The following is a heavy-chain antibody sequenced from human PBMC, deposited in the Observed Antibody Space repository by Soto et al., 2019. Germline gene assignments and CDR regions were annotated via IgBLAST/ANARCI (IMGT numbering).Heavy chain of an antibody. V-gene: IGHV3-30*18. CDR1: GFTLSSYG. J-gene: IGHJ4*02. CDR3: AKDRTPGIAQGYYFDY. Sequence: GGSLRLSCAASGFTLSSYGMHWVRQAPGKGLEWVAVISYDGSNKYYADSVKGRFTISRDNSKNTLYLQMNSLRAEDTAVYYCAKDRTPGIAQGYYFDYWGQGTLVTVSS. CDR2: ISYDGSNK. D-gene: IGHD6-13*01.